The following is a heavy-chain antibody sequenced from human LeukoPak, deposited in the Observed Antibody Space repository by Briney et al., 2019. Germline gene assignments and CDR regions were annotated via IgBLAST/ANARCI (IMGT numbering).Heavy chain of an antibody. J-gene: IGHJ4*02. D-gene: IGHD1-26*01. Sequence: ASVKVSCKASGYTFTGYYMHWVRQAPGQGLEWMGWINPNSGGTNYAQKFQGRVTMTRDTSISTAYMELSSLRSEDTAVYYCAREQGGSYCRGCVDYWGQGTLVTVSS. CDR2: INPNSGGT. V-gene: IGHV1-2*02. CDR3: AREQGGSYCRGCVDY. CDR1: GYTFTGYY.